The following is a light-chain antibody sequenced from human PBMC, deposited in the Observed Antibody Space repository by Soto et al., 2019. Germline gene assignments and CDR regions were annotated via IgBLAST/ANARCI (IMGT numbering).Light chain of an antibody. CDR1: QTVNRNY. V-gene: IGKV3-20*01. Sequence: EIVLTQSPGTLALSLGDGATLSCRASQTVNRNYLAWYRQKPGQPPRLLIYGVSNRATGVPDRFSGGGSGTEFTLTIVSLEPDDFGTYYCQQYIDSPRTFGQGTRVEVK. J-gene: IGKJ1*01. CDR3: QQYIDSPRT. CDR2: GVS.